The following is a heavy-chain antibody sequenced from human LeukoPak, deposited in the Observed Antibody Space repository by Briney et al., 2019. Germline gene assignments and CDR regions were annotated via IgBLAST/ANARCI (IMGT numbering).Heavy chain of an antibody. CDR3: ARDFITMVRGFDY. D-gene: IGHD3-10*01. CDR2: ISSSGSTI. CDR1: GFTVSSYE. J-gene: IGHJ4*02. Sequence: GGSLRLSCAASGFTVSSYEMNWVRQAPGKGLEWVSYISSSGSTIYYADSAKGRFTISRDNAKNSLYLQMNSLRAEDTAVYYCARDFITMVRGFDYWGQGTLVTVSS. V-gene: IGHV3-48*03.